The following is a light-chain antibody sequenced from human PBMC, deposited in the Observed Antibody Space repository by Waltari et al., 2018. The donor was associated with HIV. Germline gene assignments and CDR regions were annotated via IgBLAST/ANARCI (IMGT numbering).Light chain of an antibody. CDR2: WAS. CDR1: RSVVSSSNNQNY. CDR3: QQYETVPFT. Sequence: DIVMTQSPESLTMSPGERATINCKTSRSVVSSSNNQNYLAWYQHKVGQSPKLLIYWASTRAPGFPERFSGGGSGTDFTLTIRGLQADDEAVYYCQQYETVPFTFGPGTTV. J-gene: IGKJ3*01. V-gene: IGKV4-1*01.